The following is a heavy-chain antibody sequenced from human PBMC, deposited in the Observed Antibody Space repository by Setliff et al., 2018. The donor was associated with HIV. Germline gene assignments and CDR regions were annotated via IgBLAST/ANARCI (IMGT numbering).Heavy chain of an antibody. CDR2: INTYKGNT. Sequence: ASVKVSCKASRYTFTSYGISWVRQAPGQGLEWMGWINTYKGNTNYAQKVQGRVTMTKDTSTSTAYLEVRSLRSDDTAVYYCATEGAGGSYQRASALDLWGQGTMVTVSS. V-gene: IGHV1-18*01. CDR1: RYTFTSYG. CDR3: ATEGAGGSYQRASALDL. J-gene: IGHJ3*01. D-gene: IGHD1-26*01.